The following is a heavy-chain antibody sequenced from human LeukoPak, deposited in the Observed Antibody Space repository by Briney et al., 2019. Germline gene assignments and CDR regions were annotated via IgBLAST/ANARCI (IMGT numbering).Heavy chain of an antibody. CDR2: IRSEAYGGTT. CDR3: TRLRPNYGSFDY. D-gene: IGHD3-10*01. J-gene: IGHJ4*02. Sequence: GRSLRLSCTASGFTFGDYAMSWVRQAPGKGLEWVGFIRSEAYGGTTEYAASVKGRFTISRDDSKSIAYLQMNSLKTEDTAVYYCTRLRPNYGSFDYWGQGTLVTVSS. V-gene: IGHV3-49*04. CDR1: GFTFGDYA.